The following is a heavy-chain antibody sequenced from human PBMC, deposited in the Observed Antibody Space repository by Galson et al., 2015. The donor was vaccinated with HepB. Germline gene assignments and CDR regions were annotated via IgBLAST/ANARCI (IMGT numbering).Heavy chain of an antibody. CDR1: GFTFDDYA. Sequence: SLRLSCAASGFTFDDYAMHWVRQAPGKGLEWVSGISWNSGSIGYADSVKGRFTISRDNAKNSLYLQMNSLRAEDTALYYCAKDNSSGWYGNFDYWGQGTLVTVSS. J-gene: IGHJ4*02. D-gene: IGHD6-19*01. CDR3: AKDNSSGWYGNFDY. CDR2: ISWNSGSI. V-gene: IGHV3-9*01.